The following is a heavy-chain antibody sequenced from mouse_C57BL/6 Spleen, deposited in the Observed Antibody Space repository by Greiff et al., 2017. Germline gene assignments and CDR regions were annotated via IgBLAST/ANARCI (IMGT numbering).Heavy chain of an antibody. CDR1: GYTFTSYT. J-gene: IGHJ4*01. CDR3: ARFYDGYPYAMDY. V-gene: IGHV1-4*01. D-gene: IGHD2-3*01. Sequence: QVQLKESGAELARPGASVKMSCKASGYTFTSYTMHWVKQRPGQGLEWIGYINPSSGYTKYNQKFKDKATLTADKSSSTAYMQLSSLTSEDSAVYYCARFYDGYPYAMDYWGQGTSVTVSS. CDR2: INPSSGYT.